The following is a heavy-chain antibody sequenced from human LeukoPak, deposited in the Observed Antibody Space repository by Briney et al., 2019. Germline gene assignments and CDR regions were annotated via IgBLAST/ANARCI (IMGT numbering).Heavy chain of an antibody. J-gene: IGHJ4*02. V-gene: IGHV4-4*02. CDR3: ARDVGRVGATFSV. CDR2: IYHSGST. Sequence: SGTLSLTCAVSGGSISSSNWWSWVRQPPGKGLEWIGEIYHSGSTNYNPSLKSRVTISVDKSKNQFSLKLSSVTAADTAVYYCARDVGRVGATFSVWGQGTLVTVSS. D-gene: IGHD1-26*01. CDR1: GGSISSSNW.